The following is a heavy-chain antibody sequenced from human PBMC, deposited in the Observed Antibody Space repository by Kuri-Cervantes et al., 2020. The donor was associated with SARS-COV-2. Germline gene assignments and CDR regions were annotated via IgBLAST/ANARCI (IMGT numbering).Heavy chain of an antibody. Sequence: GSLRLSCTVSGGSISSHYWSWIRQAPGKGLEWIGYIYYSGSTNYNPSLKSRVTISVDTSKNQFSLKLSSVTAADTAVYYCARSGSYPYYYYYMDVWGKGTTVTVSS. J-gene: IGHJ6*03. D-gene: IGHD1-26*01. V-gene: IGHV4-59*11. CDR1: GGSISSHY. CDR3: ARSGSYPYYYYYMDV. CDR2: IYYSGST.